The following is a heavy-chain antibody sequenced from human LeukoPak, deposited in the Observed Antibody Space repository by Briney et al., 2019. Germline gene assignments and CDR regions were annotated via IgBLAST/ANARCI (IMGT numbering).Heavy chain of an antibody. D-gene: IGHD2-15*01. Sequence: SETLSLTCTVSGDSFSSVTDYWAWIRQPPGKGLEWIASGDYSGSTNYNPSLKSRVTISVDTSKNQFSLKLSSVTAADTAVYYCARVRCSGGSCYFDYWGQGTLVTVSS. V-gene: IGHV4-39*07. CDR3: ARVRCSGGSCYFDY. J-gene: IGHJ4*02. CDR2: GDYSGST. CDR1: GDSFSSVTDY.